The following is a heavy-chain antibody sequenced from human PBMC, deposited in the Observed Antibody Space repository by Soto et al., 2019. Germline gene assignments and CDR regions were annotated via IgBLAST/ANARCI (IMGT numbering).Heavy chain of an antibody. D-gene: IGHD3-10*01. J-gene: IGHJ6*02. Sequence: PGGSLRLSCATSGFSFGSYWMTWIRQAPGKGLEWVANIKEDGSEKYYVDSVKGRFTISRDNAKNSLYLQMNSLRAEDTAVYYCARYGSGKYNYYYGMDIWGQGTTVTVSS. CDR1: GFSFGSYW. CDR3: ARYGSGKYNYYYGMDI. V-gene: IGHV3-7*04. CDR2: IKEDGSEK.